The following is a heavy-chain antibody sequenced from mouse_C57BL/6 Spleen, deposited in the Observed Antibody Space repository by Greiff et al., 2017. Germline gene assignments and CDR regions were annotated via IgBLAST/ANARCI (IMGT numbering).Heavy chain of an antibody. CDR2: IDPETGGT. D-gene: IGHD1-1*01. J-gene: IGHJ1*03. CDR1: GYTFTDYE. Sequence: VQLQESGAELVRPGASVTLSCKASGYTFTDYEMHWVKQTPVHGLEWIGAIDPETGGTAYNQKFKGKAILTADKSSSTAYMELRSLTSEDSAVYSCTINYYSSSYSWYFDVWGTGTTVTVSS. V-gene: IGHV1-15*01. CDR3: TINYYSSSYSWYFDV.